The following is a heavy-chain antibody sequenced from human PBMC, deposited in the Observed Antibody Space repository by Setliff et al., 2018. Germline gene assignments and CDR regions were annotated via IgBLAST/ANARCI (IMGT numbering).Heavy chain of an antibody. CDR3: VRSGKFGMRFWFDQ. Sequence: ASVKVSCKASGNRFTDYNLHWVRQAPGQGLEWMGWINPNSGDTHSAQKFQGRVTMTRDTSINTAYMELSSLTSDDTAFYYCVRSGKFGMRFWFDQWGQGTLGTVSS. D-gene: IGHD1-26*01. CDR2: INPNSGDT. CDR1: GNRFTDYN. V-gene: IGHV1-2*02. J-gene: IGHJ5*02.